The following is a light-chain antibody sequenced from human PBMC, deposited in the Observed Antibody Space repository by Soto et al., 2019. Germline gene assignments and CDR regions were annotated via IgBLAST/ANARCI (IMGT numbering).Light chain of an antibody. J-gene: IGKJ2*01. CDR1: QTVASN. V-gene: IGKV3-15*01. Sequence: EIVMTQSPATLSVSPGERATLSCRASQTVASNLAWYQQKPGQAPRLLIHGASTRATGVPARFSGSGSGTEFTLTISGLQSEDFAVYYCQQYHNWPPQYTFGQGTKLRIK. CDR2: GAS. CDR3: QQYHNWPPQYT.